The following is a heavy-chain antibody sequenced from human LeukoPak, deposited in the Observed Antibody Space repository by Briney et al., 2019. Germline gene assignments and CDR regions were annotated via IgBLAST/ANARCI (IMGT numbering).Heavy chain of an antibody. CDR3: AKDIGNSWYRKEEYFQH. D-gene: IGHD6-13*01. CDR1: GFTFSSYA. CDR2: ISGTGDTI. J-gene: IGHJ1*01. V-gene: IGHV3-23*01. Sequence: GGSLRLSCAASGFTFSSYAMIWVRQAPGKGLEWVSAISGTGDTIFYADSVKGRFTISRDNSRNTLYLQMHSLRAGDTAVYFCAKDIGNSWYRKEEYFQHWGQGTLVTVSS.